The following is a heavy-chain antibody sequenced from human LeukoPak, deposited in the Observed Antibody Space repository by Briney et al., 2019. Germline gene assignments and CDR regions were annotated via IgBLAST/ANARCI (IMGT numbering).Heavy chain of an antibody. CDR1: GFTFSNYW. CDR2: IYTDGSRR. J-gene: IGHJ4*02. D-gene: IGHD6-13*01. V-gene: IGHV3-74*01. Sequence: GGSLRLSYAASGFTFSNYWMHWVRQAPGKGLVWVSRIYTDGSRRSYADSVKGRFTISRDNAKNTVYLQMNSLRAEDTAVYYCASASSHRIAAGGDYWGQGTLVTVSS. CDR3: ASASSHRIAAGGDY.